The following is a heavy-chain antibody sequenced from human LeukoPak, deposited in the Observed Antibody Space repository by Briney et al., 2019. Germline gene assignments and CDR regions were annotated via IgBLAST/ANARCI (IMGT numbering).Heavy chain of an antibody. CDR1: GFTFSTYA. CDR2: ISNGGGST. Sequence: GGSLRLSCEASGFTFSTYAMSWVRQAPGKGLEWVSAISNGGGSTYYADSVKGRFTISRDNSKNTLYLQMNSLRAEDKAEYYCAKVDGSSGWYSSDYWGQGTLVTVSS. CDR3: AKVDGSSGWYSSDY. V-gene: IGHV3-23*01. D-gene: IGHD6-19*01. J-gene: IGHJ4*02.